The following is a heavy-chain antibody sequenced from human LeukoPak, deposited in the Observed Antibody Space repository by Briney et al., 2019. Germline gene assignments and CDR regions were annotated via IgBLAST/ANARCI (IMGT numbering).Heavy chain of an antibody. D-gene: IGHD4-17*01. CDR3: AKWSVTYYFDY. J-gene: IGHJ4*02. Sequence: GGSLRLSCAASGFTFSTHGMHWVRQAPGKGLEWVAFIRYDGINKYYADSVKGRFTISRDNSKNTLYLQMNSLRAEDTAVYYCAKWSVTYYFDYWGQGTLVTVSS. V-gene: IGHV3-30*02. CDR1: GFTFSTHG. CDR2: IRYDGINK.